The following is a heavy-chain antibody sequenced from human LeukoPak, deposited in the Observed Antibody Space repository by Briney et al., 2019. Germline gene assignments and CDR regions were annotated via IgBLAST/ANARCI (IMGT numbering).Heavy chain of an antibody. CDR1: GDSSANNHFL. Sequence: SETLSLTCSGDSSANNHFLWGWIRQPPGKGLEWVGTRFRSGNTYYNPSLESRVTISLDTSRNQFSLKLNSVTAADTAVYYCAKSNGYGLVDIWGQGTMVTVSS. V-gene: IGHV4-39*07. D-gene: IGHD3-10*01. CDR3: AKSNGYGLVDI. J-gene: IGHJ3*02. CDR2: RFRSGNT.